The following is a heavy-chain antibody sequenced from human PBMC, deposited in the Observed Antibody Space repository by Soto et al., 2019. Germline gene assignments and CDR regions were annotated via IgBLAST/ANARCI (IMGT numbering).Heavy chain of an antibody. CDR2: VYVHGTT. V-gene: IGHV4-4*07. CDR1: GVSLSSFY. D-gene: IGHD1-1*01. Sequence: QVQLQESGPGLVRASETLSLSCTVSGVSLSSFYWNWIRQPAGGGLEWIGRVYVHGTTTYNPSLKSRIILSLDPSKNQFSLNLRSVTSADMALYFCAADTGEGARAFVYSGQGMLATVSS. CDR3: AADTGEGARAFVY. J-gene: IGHJ4*02.